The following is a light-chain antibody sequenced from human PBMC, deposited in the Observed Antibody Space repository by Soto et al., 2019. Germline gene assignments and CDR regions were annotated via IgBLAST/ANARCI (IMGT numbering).Light chain of an antibody. CDR3: QQYGSSPFT. V-gene: IGKV3-20*01. J-gene: IGKJ3*01. CDR1: QSVTGSY. Sequence: EVVLTQSPGTLSLSPGERATLSCRASQSVTGSYLAWYQQKPGQPPRLLIYAASSRATGIPDRFSGSGSGTDFTLTISRLEPEDFAVYYCQQYGSSPFTFGPGTKVDIK. CDR2: AAS.